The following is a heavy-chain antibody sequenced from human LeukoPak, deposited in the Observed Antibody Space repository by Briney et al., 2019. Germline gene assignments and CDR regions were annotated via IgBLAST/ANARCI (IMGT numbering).Heavy chain of an antibody. CDR1: GGSISSYY. CDR3: ARAMVRGGAPFDY. V-gene: IGHV4-4*07. D-gene: IGHD3-10*01. CDR2: IYTSGST. J-gene: IGHJ4*02. Sequence: SETLSLTCTVSGGSISSYYWSWIRQPAGKGLEWIGRIYTSGSTDYNPSLKSRVTISVDTSKNQFSLKLSSVTAADTAVYYCARAMVRGGAPFDYWGEATLVTVCS.